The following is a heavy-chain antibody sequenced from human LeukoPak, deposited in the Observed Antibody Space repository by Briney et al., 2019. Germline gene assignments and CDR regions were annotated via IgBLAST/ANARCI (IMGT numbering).Heavy chain of an antibody. CDR2: ISYDGSNK. D-gene: IGHD4-23*01. Sequence: GGSLRLSCAASGFTFSSYGMHWVRQAPGKGLEWVAVISYDGSNKYYADSVKGRFTISRDNSKNTLYLQMNSLRAEDTAVYYCAREGADYGGNSQGGNDYWGQGTLVTVSS. CDR1: GFTFSSYG. CDR3: AREGADYGGNSQGGNDY. J-gene: IGHJ4*02. V-gene: IGHV3-30*03.